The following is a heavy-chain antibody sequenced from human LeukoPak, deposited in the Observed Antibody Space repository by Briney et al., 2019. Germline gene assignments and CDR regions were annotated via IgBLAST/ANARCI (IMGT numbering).Heavy chain of an antibody. D-gene: IGHD6-13*01. CDR3: ARVKGGIAAAGNYFDY. V-gene: IGHV3-30-3*01. J-gene: IGHJ4*02. CDR1: GFTFGSYA. CDR2: VSYDGGSK. Sequence: GGSLRLSCAASGFTFGSYAMSWVRQGPGKGLEWVALVSYDGGSKYYADSVKGRITISRDNSKNTLHLQMNSLRTEDTAVYYCARVKGGIAAAGNYFDYWGQGTLVTVSS.